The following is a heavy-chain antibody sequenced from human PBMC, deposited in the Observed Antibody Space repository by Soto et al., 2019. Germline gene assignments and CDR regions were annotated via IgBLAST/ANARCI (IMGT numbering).Heavy chain of an antibody. J-gene: IGHJ6*02. Sequence: EVQLVESGGGLVQPGGSLRLSCAASGFTVSSNYMSWVRQAPGKGLEWVSVIYSGGSTYYADSVKGRFTISRHNSKNTLYLQMNSLRAEDTAVYYCARDAKIRYCSGGSCETGYYYYGMDVWGQGTTVTVSS. CDR1: GFTVSSNY. V-gene: IGHV3-53*04. D-gene: IGHD2-15*01. CDR2: IYSGGST. CDR3: ARDAKIRYCSGGSCETGYYYYGMDV.